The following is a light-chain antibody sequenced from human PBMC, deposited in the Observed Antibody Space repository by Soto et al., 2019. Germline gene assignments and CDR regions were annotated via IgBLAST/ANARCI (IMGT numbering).Light chain of an antibody. CDR1: QSVSSN. V-gene: IGKV3D-15*01. CDR2: GAS. CDR3: QQYNNWPRAT. Sequence: EIVLTQSPGTLSLSPGERATLSCRASQSVSSNYLAWYHQKPGQAPRLLIYGASSRATGIPARFSGSGSGTEFNLTISSLQSEDFGVYYCQQYNNWPRATFGGGTKVDI. J-gene: IGKJ4*01.